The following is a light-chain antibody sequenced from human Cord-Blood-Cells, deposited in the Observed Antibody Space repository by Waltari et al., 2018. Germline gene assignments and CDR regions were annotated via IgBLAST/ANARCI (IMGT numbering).Light chain of an antibody. CDR2: DVS. V-gene: IGLV2-14*01. Sequence: QSALTQPASVSGSPGQSITISCTGTSSDVGGYNSVSWYQQHPGKAPKLMIHDVSNRPSGVSNRFSGSKSGNTASLTISGLQAEDEADYYCSSYTSSSTPLFGGGTKLTVL. J-gene: IGLJ2*01. CDR3: SSYTSSSTPL. CDR1: SSDVGGYNS.